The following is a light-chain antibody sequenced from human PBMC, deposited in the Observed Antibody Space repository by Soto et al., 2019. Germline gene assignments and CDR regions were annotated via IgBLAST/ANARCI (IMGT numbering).Light chain of an antibody. CDR2: SAS. CDR1: QALSNY. CDR3: QQLSRYPLT. Sequence: DIQLTQSPSVRSASVGDTVTITCRASQALSNYLAWYQQKPGKAPDLLIYSASTLQSGVPSRFSGSGSETEFSLTIRALQPEDFATYYCQQLSRYPLTLGGGTKVDIK. J-gene: IGKJ4*01. V-gene: IGKV1-9*01.